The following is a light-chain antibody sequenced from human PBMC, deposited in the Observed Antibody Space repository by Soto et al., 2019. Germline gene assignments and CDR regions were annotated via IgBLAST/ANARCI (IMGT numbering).Light chain of an antibody. CDR2: AAS. CDR3: QKYTGAPLT. CDR1: QDIDYS. V-gene: IGKV1-27*01. J-gene: IGKJ4*01. Sequence: DIQMTQSPSSLSASVGDRVTITCRASQDIDYSLAWYQQKPGKVPYLLIYAASTVVSGVPSRFSGSRSGTEFTLTISSLQPEDVATYYCQKYTGAPLTFDGGTKVEI.